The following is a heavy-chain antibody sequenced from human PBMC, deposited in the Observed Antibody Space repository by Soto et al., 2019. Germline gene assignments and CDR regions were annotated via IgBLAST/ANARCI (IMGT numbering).Heavy chain of an antibody. CDR3: ARDTVDSSGYSAGVDY. V-gene: IGHV4-34*01. CDR1: GGSFSGYY. D-gene: IGHD3-22*01. CDR2: INHSGST. Sequence: PSETLSLTCAVYGGSFSGYYWSWIRQPPGKGLEWIGEINHSGSTNYNPSLKSRVTISVDTSKNQFSLKLSSVTAADTAVYYCARDTVDSSGYSAGVDYWGQGTLVTVSS. J-gene: IGHJ4*02.